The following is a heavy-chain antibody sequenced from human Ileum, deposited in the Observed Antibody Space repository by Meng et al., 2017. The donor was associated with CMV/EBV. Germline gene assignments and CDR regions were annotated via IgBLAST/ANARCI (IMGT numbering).Heavy chain of an antibody. CDR1: GFSLSTDGVA. J-gene: IGHJ4*02. V-gene: IGHV2-5*01. Sequence: HITLRESGPTLVKPTQTLTLTCTFSGFSLSTDGVAVGWIRQTPGKALEWLALIYWTDVEHYSPSLKSRLTITKDTSKEQVVLTMANMNAVDTATYYCVHRPGSWSGAINYANFDYWGQGVLVTVSS. CDR3: VHRPGSWSGAINYANFDY. CDR2: IYWTDVE. D-gene: IGHD2-15*01.